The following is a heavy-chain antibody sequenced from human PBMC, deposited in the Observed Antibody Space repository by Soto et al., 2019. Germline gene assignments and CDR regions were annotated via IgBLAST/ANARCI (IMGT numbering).Heavy chain of an antibody. CDR1: GFAFSSYG. V-gene: IGHV3-30*18. D-gene: IGHD3-16*02. Sequence: LRLSCAASGFAFSSYGMHWVRQAPGKGLEWVAVISYDGSNKYYADSVKGRFTISRDTSKNTLYLQMNSLRAEDTAVYYCAKDLMITFGGVIAWGQGTLVTVSS. CDR3: AKDLMITFGGVIA. J-gene: IGHJ5*02. CDR2: ISYDGSNK.